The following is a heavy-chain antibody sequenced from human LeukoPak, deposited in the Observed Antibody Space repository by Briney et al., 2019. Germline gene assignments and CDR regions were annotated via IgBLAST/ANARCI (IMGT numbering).Heavy chain of an antibody. V-gene: IGHV1-2*02. CDR1: GYTFTGYY. CDR2: INPNSGGT. J-gene: IGHJ3*02. Sequence: ASVKVSCKASGYTFTGYYIHWVRQAPGQGLEWMGWINPNSGGTNYAQNFQDRVTMTRDTSISTAYMGLSRLRSDDTAVYYCARNLWFGESSDAFDMWGQGTMVTVSS. CDR3: ARNLWFGESSDAFDM. D-gene: IGHD3-10*01.